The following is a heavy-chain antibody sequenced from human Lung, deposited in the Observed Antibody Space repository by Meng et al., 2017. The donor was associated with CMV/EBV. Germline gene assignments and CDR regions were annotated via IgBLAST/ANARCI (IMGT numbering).Heavy chain of an antibody. CDR1: GDSVSANNAA. Sequence: LXCAISGDSVSANNAAWNWFRQSPSRGLEWLGRAYYRSKWYTDYAVSVKRRTTINPDTSKNQFSLQLTSVTPEDTAVYYCARGYDNSLDYWGQGTLVTASS. D-gene: IGHD3-22*01. CDR2: AYYRSKWYT. V-gene: IGHV6-1*01. CDR3: ARGYDNSLDY. J-gene: IGHJ4*02.